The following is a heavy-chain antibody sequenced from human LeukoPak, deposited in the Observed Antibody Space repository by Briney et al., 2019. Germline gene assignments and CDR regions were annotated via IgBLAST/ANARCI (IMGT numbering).Heavy chain of an antibody. CDR1: GGSISSYY. J-gene: IGHJ2*01. CDR3: ARDVRSYYDWYFDL. Sequence: SETLSLTCTVSGGSISSYYWSWIRQPPGKGLEWIGDIYYSGSTNYNPSLKTRVTISVDTSKYQFSLKLSSVTAADTAVYYCARDVRSYYDWYFDLWGRGTLVTVSS. D-gene: IGHD1-26*01. CDR2: IYYSGST. V-gene: IGHV4-59*01.